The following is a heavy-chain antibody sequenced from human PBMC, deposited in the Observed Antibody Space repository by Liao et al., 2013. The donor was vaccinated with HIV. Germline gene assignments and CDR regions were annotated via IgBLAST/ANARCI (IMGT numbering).Heavy chain of an antibody. V-gene: IGHV4-61*02. Sequence: QLQLQESGPGLVKPSETLSLTCTVSGGSISSSSYYWSWIRQPAGKGLEWIGRIYASGTTNYNPSLKSRVTMSVDTSKNQFSLKLSSVTAADSAVYYCAAEGAYNYGPSYWYFDLWGRGTLVTVSA. J-gene: IGHJ2*01. CDR3: AAEGAYNYGPSYWYFDL. CDR1: GGSISSSSYY. CDR2: IYASGTT. D-gene: IGHD5-18*01.